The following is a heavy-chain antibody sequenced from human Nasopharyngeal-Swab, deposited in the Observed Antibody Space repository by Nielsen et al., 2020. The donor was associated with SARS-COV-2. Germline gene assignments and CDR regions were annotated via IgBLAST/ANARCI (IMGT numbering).Heavy chain of an antibody. V-gene: IGHV4-30-2*01. D-gene: IGHD3-3*01. CDR3: ARAGRTIFGVVTSFDY. J-gene: IGHJ4*02. Sequence: TLSLTCAVSGGSISSGGYSWSWIRQPPGKGLEWIGYIYHSGSTYYNPSLKSRVTISVDRSKNQFSLKLSSVTAADTAVYYCARAGRTIFGVVTSFDYWGQGTLVTVSS. CDR2: IYHSGST. CDR1: GGSISSGGYS.